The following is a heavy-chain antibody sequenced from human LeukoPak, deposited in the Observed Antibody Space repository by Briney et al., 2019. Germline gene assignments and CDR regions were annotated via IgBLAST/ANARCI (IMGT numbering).Heavy chain of an antibody. CDR3: ARRSGYCSSTSCLGYAFDI. CDR2: INPSGGST. Sequence: ASVKVSCKASGYTFTSYYMHWVRQAPGQGLEWMGIINPSGGSTNYAQKLQGRVTMTTDTSTSTAYMELRSLRSDDTAVYYCARRSGYCSSTSCLGYAFDIWGQGTMVTVSS. V-gene: IGHV1-46*01. CDR1: GYTFTSYY. D-gene: IGHD2-2*01. J-gene: IGHJ3*02.